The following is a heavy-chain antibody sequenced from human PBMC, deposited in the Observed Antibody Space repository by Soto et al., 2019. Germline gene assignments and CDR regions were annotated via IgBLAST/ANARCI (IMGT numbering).Heavy chain of an antibody. CDR3: ARSVVVPAAMLSFYYYGMDA. D-gene: IGHD2-2*01. Sequence: QVQLVESGGGVVQPGRSLRLSCAASGFTFSSYAMHWVRQAPGKGLEWVAAISYDGSNKYYADSVKGRFTISRDNSKNTLYLQMNSLRAEDTAVYYCARSVVVPAAMLSFYYYGMDAWGQGTTVTVSS. V-gene: IGHV3-30-3*01. J-gene: IGHJ6*02. CDR1: GFTFSSYA. CDR2: ISYDGSNK.